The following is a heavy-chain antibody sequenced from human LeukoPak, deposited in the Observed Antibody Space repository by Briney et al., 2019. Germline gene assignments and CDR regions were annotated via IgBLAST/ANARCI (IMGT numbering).Heavy chain of an antibody. Sequence: GGSLRLSCAGSGFTFSNYWMHWVRQAPGKGLVWVSGINTDGSSTNYADSVKGRFTISRQNAENTLYLQMDSLGDEDTAVYYCGLSMVRALSPDYWGQGTLVTVSS. D-gene: IGHD3-10*01. CDR2: INTDGSST. CDR1: GFTFSNYW. V-gene: IGHV3-74*01. CDR3: GLSMVRALSPDY. J-gene: IGHJ4*02.